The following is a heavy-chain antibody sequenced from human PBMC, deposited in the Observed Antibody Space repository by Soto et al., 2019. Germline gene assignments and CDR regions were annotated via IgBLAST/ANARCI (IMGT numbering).Heavy chain of an antibody. J-gene: IGHJ6*02. D-gene: IGHD2-2*01. CDR1: GPTSTTHA. CDR2: FSGSGENI. Sequence: GGSLRLSRVASGPTSTTHAMSWVRQVPGKGLGWVSTFSGSGENIYYGESVKGRFTISRDDPKNTLYLDMNSLRVEDTSVYYCAKDPPWTVGPLAMDVWGQGTTVTVSS. CDR3: AKDPPWTVGPLAMDV. V-gene: IGHV3-23*01.